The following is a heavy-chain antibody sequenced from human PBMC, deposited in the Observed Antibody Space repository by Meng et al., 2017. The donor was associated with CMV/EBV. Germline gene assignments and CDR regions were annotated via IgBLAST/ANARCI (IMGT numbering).Heavy chain of an antibody. D-gene: IGHD2-15*01. J-gene: IGHJ4*02. CDR2: INHSGST. V-gene: IGHV4-34*01. CDR3: ASSLTYPDY. CDR1: GGSFSGYY. Sequence: VQLQRWGAGLLKPSAPLSPTCAVYGGSFSGYYWSWIRQPPGKGLEWIGEINHSGSTNYNPSLKSRVTISVDTSKNQFSLKLSSVTAADTAVYYCASSLTYPDYWGQGTLVTVSS.